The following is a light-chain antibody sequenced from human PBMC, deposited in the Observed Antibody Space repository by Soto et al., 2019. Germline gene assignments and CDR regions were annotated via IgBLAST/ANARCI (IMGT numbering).Light chain of an antibody. CDR2: SAS. Sequence: DIQMTQSPSSLSASIGDRVTITCRANQHISNYVNWYQQRPGKAPRVLXXSASTSQSGVPSRFSGSGSGTDFTLTISSLEPEDFGTYFCQQSYSTPGALTFGGGTKVDIK. J-gene: IGKJ4*01. CDR1: QHISNY. CDR3: QQSYSTPGALT. V-gene: IGKV1-39*01.